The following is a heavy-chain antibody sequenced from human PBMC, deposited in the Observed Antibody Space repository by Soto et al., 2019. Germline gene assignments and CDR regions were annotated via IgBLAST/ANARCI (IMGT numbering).Heavy chain of an antibody. CDR1: GGTFSSYA. Sequence: QVQMVQSGAEVKKPGSSVKVSCKASGGTFSSYAISWVRQAPGQGLEWMGGIIPIFGTANYAQKFQGRVTITADKSTSTADMELSSLRSEDTAVYYCARVVVRGILTGRFDYWGQGTLVTVSS. CDR2: IIPIFGTA. CDR3: ARVVVRGILTGRFDY. D-gene: IGHD3-9*01. J-gene: IGHJ4*02. V-gene: IGHV1-69*06.